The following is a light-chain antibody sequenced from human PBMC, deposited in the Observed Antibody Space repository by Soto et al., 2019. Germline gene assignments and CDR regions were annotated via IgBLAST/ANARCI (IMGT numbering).Light chain of an antibody. CDR1: QNISRW. Sequence: DIQMTQSPSTLSAFVGDRVSITCRASQNISRWLAWYQQKPGKAPKLLIYDGSTLESGVPSRFSGSGSGTEFILTITSLQPDDFATFYCQQYSHGWRFGQGTKVDIK. V-gene: IGKV1-5*01. CDR3: QQYSHGWR. J-gene: IGKJ1*01. CDR2: DGS.